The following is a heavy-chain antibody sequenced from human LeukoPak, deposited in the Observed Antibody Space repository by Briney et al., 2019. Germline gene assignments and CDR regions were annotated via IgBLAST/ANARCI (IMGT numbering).Heavy chain of an antibody. CDR3: ASYDSSGYYLSEYFQH. V-gene: IGHV3-48*04. J-gene: IGHJ1*01. Sequence: GGSLRLSCAASGFTFSSYSMNWVRQAPGKGLEWVSYISSSGSTIYYADSVKGRFTISRDNAKNSLYLQMNSLRAEDTAVYYCASYDSSGYYLSEYFQHWGQGTLVTVSS. CDR1: GFTFSSYS. D-gene: IGHD3-22*01. CDR2: ISSSGSTI.